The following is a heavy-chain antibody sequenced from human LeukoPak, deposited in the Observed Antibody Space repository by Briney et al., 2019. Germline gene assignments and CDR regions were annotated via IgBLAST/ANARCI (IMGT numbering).Heavy chain of an antibody. Sequence: GASVKVSCKASGYTFTGYYMHWVRQAPGQGLEWMGWINPNSGGTNYAQKFQGRVTMTRDTSISTAYMELSRLRSDDTAVYYCARGWNKQWRGQGAFDIWGQGTMVTVSS. V-gene: IGHV1-2*02. CDR3: ARGWNKQWRGQGAFDI. CDR2: INPNSGGT. J-gene: IGHJ3*02. D-gene: IGHD6-19*01. CDR1: GYTFTGYY.